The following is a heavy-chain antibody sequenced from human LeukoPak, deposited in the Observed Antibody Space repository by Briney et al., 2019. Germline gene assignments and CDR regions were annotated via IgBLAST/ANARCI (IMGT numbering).Heavy chain of an antibody. CDR3: ARVLGGAAAGTELNLSY. D-gene: IGHD6-13*01. CDR2: INPSGGST. J-gene: IGHJ4*02. Sequence: ASVKVSCKASGYTFTSYYMHWVRQAPGQGLEWMGIINPSGGSTSYAQKFQGRVTMTRDTSTSTVYMELSSLRSGDTAVYYCARVLGGAAAGTELNLSYWGQGTLVTVSS. CDR1: GYTFTSYY. V-gene: IGHV1-46*01.